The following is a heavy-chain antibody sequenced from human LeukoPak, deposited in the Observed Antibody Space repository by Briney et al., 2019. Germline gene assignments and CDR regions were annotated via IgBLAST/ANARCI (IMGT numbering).Heavy chain of an antibody. CDR2: ISSSGSTI. CDR3: ARDYDILTVGLDY. CDR1: GFTFSSYE. J-gene: IGHJ4*02. D-gene: IGHD3-9*01. Sequence: GGSLRLSCAASGFTFSSYEMNWVRQAPGKGLEWVSYISSSGSTIYYADSVKGRFTISRDNAKNSLYLQMNSLRAEDMAVYYCARDYDILTVGLDYWGQGTLVTVSS. V-gene: IGHV3-48*03.